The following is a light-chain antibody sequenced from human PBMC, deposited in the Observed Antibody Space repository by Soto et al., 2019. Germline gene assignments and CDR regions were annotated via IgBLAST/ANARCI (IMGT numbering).Light chain of an antibody. V-gene: IGKV1-39*01. CDR3: QQSYRTPAIT. CDR1: QNIINF. J-gene: IGKJ5*01. CDR2: AAS. Sequence: DIQMTQSPSSLSASVGDRVLITCRASQNIINFLNWYQQKPGKAPRLLICAASSLQSGVPSRFSGSGSGTDFTLTISNLQPEDFATYYCQQSYRTPAITFGQGTRLEIK.